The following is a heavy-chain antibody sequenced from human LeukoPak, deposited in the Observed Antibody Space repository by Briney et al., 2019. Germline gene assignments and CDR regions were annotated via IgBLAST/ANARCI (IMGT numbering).Heavy chain of an antibody. CDR2: ISGSGGST. Sequence: PGGSLRLSCAASGFTFSSYAMSWVRQAPGKGLEWVSAISGSGGSTYYADSVKGRFTISRDNSKNTLYLQMNSLRAEDTAVYYCAKSFDDYVWGSYRIDYWGQGTLVTVSS. J-gene: IGHJ4*02. CDR1: GFTFSSYA. D-gene: IGHD3-16*02. CDR3: AKSFDDYVWGSYRIDY. V-gene: IGHV3-23*01.